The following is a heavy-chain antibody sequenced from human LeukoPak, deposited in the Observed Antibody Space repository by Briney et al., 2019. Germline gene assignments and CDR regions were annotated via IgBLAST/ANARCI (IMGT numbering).Heavy chain of an antibody. V-gene: IGHV4-34*01. CDR3: AVNYDFC. CDR1: NGPFSGYF. Sequence: SETLSLTCAVYNGPFSGYFWSWIRQPPGKGLEWIGEINHSGSTNYNPSLRGRVIVSGDTSKNQFSLSLSSVTAADTAVYYCAVNYDFCGGQGTLVTDSS. D-gene: IGHD3-3*01. J-gene: IGHJ4*02. CDR2: INHSGST.